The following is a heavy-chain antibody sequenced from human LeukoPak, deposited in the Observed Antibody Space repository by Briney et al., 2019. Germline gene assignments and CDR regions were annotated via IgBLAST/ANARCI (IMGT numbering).Heavy chain of an antibody. J-gene: IGHJ4*02. CDR2: IYYSGST. V-gene: IGHV4-59*01. Sequence: PSETLSLTCTVSGGSISSYYWSWIRQPPGKGLEWIGHIYYSGSTNYNPSLKSRVTIAVDTSKNQLSLKLSSVTAAETAVYYCARDDGGFWGQGTLVTVSS. CDR1: GGSISSYY. CDR3: ARDDGGF. D-gene: IGHD3-10*01.